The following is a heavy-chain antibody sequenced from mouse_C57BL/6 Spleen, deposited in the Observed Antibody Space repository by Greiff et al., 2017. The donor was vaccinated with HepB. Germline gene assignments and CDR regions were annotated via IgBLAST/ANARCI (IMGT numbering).Heavy chain of an antibody. CDR1: GYSITSGYY. V-gene: IGHV3-6*01. Sequence: DVKLQESGPGLVKPSQSLSLTCSVTGYSITSGYYWNWIRQFPGNKLEWMGYISYDGSNNYNPSLKNRISITRDTSKNQFFLKLNSVTTEDTATYYCARDRNYWYFDVWGTGTTVTVSS. J-gene: IGHJ1*03. CDR2: ISYDGSN. CDR3: ARDRNYWYFDV.